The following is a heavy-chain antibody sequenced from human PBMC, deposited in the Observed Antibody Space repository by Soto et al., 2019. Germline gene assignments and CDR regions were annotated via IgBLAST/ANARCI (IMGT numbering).Heavy chain of an antibody. Sequence: QLQLVQSGAEIKKPGSSVKVSCKASGDTFSSYSISWVRQAPGQGLEWMGGVIPILGMTFYAHKFRDSLTIIADKSTITAYMELSGLTSEDTAVYFCTGGVAGPRNFDYWGQGTLVTVSS. CDR3: TGGVAGPRNFDY. CDR1: GDTFSSYS. CDR2: VIPILGMT. D-gene: IGHD2-15*01. V-gene: IGHV1-69*02. J-gene: IGHJ4*02.